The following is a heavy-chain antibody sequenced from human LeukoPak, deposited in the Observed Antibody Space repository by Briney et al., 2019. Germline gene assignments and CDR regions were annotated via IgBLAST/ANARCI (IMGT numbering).Heavy chain of an antibody. CDR3: ARVHRPGGGQWLVQEYFQH. Sequence: QPGRSLRLSCAASGFTFSSCAMHWVRQAPGKGLEWVAVISYDGSNKYYADSVKGRFTISRDNSKNTLYLQMNSLRAEDTAVDYCARVHRPGGGQWLVQEYFQHWGQGTLVTVSS. CDR1: GFTFSSCA. CDR2: ISYDGSNK. D-gene: IGHD6-19*01. J-gene: IGHJ1*01. V-gene: IGHV3-30-3*01.